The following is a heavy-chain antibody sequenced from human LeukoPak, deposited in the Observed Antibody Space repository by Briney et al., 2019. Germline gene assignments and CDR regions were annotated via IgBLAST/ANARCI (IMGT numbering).Heavy chain of an antibody. J-gene: IGHJ4*02. D-gene: IGHD3-9*01. Sequence: GASVKVSCKASGYTFTGYYIHWVRQAPGQGLEWMGWINPNSGGTNYAQKFQGRATMTRDTSISTAYMELSRLRSDDTAVYYCARDVSSRWGVRYFDWEINSHEFDYWGQGTLVTVSS. V-gene: IGHV1-2*02. CDR1: GYTFTGYY. CDR2: INPNSGGT. CDR3: ARDVSSRWGVRYFDWEINSHEFDY.